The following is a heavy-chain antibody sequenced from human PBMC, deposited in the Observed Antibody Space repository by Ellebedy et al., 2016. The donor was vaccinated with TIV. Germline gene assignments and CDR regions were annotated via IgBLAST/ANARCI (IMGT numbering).Heavy chain of an antibody. Sequence: SVKVSCXASGYTFTSYGISWVRQAPGQGLEWMGGIIPIFGTANYAQKFQGRVTITRDTSASTAYMELSSLRSEDTAVYYCARVCIVGATTHGRYFDLWGRGTLVTVSS. V-gene: IGHV1-69*05. J-gene: IGHJ2*01. CDR2: IIPIFGTA. CDR3: ARVCIVGATTHGRYFDL. D-gene: IGHD1-26*01. CDR1: GYTFTSYG.